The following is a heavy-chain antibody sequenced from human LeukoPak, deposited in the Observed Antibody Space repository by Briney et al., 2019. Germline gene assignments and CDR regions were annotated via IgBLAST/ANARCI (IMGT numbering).Heavy chain of an antibody. CDR2: ISGSGGST. D-gene: IGHD3-16*02. CDR3: AKDGSYDYVWGSYRSLYYFDY. CDR1: GFTFSSYA. Sequence: GGSLRLSCAASGFTFSSYAMSWVRQAPGKGLEWVSAISGSGGSTYYADPVKGRFTISRDNSKNTLYLQMNSLRAEDTAVYYCAKDGSYDYVWGSYRSLYYFDYWGQGTLVTVSS. J-gene: IGHJ4*02. V-gene: IGHV3-23*01.